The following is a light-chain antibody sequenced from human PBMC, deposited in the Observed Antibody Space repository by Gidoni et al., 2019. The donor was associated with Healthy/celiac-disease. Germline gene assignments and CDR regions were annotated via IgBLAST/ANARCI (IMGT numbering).Light chain of an antibody. J-gene: IGKJ1*01. CDR1: QSVSGN. Sequence: EIVMTQSPATLSVSPGERATLSCRASQSVSGNLAWYQQKPGQAPRLLIYGASTRATGIPARFSGSGSGTEFTLTISSLQSEDFAVYYCQQYNNWPPWTFGHXTKVEIK. CDR3: QQYNNWPPWT. CDR2: GAS. V-gene: IGKV3-15*01.